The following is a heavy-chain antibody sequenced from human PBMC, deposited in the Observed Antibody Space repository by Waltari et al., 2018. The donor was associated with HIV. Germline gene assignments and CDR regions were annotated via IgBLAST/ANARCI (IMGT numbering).Heavy chain of an antibody. J-gene: IGHJ4*02. CDR2: SNPIGGST. Sequence: QVQLVQSGAEVKKPGASVKVSCKASGYTFTSYYMHWVRQAPGQGLEWMGISNPIGGSTSCAQKFQGRVTMTRDTSTSTVYMELSSLRSEDTAVYYCASWQTSVGATMWDYWGQGTLVTVSS. D-gene: IGHD1-26*01. CDR3: ASWQTSVGATMWDY. CDR1: GYTFTSYY. V-gene: IGHV1-46*03.